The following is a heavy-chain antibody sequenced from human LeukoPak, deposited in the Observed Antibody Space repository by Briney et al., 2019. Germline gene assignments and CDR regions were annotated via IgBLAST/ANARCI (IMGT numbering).Heavy chain of an antibody. J-gene: IGHJ3*02. CDR1: GVSISSGSNY. D-gene: IGHD3-10*01. V-gene: IGHV4-39*07. CDR3: ARSDGYGLVGI. CDR2: IYSSGST. Sequence: SETLSLTCSVSGVSISSGSNYWGWICQPPGKTLEWIGSIYSSGSTYYNPSLKSRVIILIDTAKNHFSLNLSSVTAADTAVYYCARSDGYGLVGIWGQGTMVTVSS.